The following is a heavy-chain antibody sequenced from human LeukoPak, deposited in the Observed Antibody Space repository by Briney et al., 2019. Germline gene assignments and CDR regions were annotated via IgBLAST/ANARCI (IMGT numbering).Heavy chain of an antibody. CDR1: GGSFSGYY. V-gene: IGHV4-34*01. Sequence: SETRSLTCAMYGGSFSGYYWSWIRQPPRKVLEWIGEVKHGGSTNCNPFLKIRATVLVDTSNIQFSLKLTSMTAADTGVYYCARRRNWNDVLDSWGQGTLVTVSS. J-gene: IGHJ4*02. D-gene: IGHD1-1*01. CDR2: VKHGGST. CDR3: ARRRNWNDVLDS.